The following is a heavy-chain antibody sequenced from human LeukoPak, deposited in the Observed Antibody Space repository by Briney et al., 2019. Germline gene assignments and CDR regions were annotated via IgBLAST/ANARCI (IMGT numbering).Heavy chain of an antibody. D-gene: IGHD1-26*01. CDR2: INSAGSST. CDR1: GFSFSTYW. V-gene: IGHV3-74*01. Sequence: GRSLRLSCAASGFSFSTYWMHWVRQAPGKGLVWVSRINSAGSSTSYADSVKGRFTISRDNAKNTLFLQMNSLRAEDTAVYYCARSLGGSFDYWGQGTLVTVSS. CDR3: ARSLGGSFDY. J-gene: IGHJ4*02.